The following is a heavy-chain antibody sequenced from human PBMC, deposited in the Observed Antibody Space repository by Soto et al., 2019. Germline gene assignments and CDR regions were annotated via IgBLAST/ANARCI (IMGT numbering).Heavy chain of an antibody. V-gene: IGHV1-69*06. J-gene: IGHJ5*02. D-gene: IGHD3-22*01. CDR3: ARGIMGEVVITNVRAWFDP. CDR1: GGTFSSYA. CDR2: IIPIFGTA. Sequence: SVKVSFKASGGTFSSYAISWVRQAPGQGLEWMGGIIPIFGTANYAQKFQGRVTITADKSTSTAYMELSSLRSEDTAVYYCARGIMGEVVITNVRAWFDPWGQGTLVTVSS.